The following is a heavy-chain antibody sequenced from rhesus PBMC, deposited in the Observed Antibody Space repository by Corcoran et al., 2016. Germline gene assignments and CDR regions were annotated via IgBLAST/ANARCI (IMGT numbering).Heavy chain of an antibody. V-gene: IGHV4-173*01. Sequence: QVQLRASGPGLVTPSETLSLTCAVSGGSVSRHYWSWIRQSPGKGVEWIGRISGSGGGADYNPSLKSRVTLSTETSKNQFSLRLTSVTAADTALYFCATLVGVPGSLDVWGRGVLVTVSS. CDR3: ATLVGVPGSLDV. CDR1: GGSVSRHY. D-gene: IGHD2-39*01. J-gene: IGHJ5-2*02. CDR2: ISGSGGGA.